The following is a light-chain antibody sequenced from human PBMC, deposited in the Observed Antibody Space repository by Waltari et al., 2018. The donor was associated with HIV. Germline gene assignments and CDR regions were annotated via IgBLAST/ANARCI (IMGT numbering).Light chain of an antibody. CDR1: QSVRSL. V-gene: IGKV3-11*01. CDR3: QQRSNWPLT. J-gene: IGKJ4*01. Sequence: EIVLTQSPATLSLSPGERATLSCRASQSVRSLLGWYQQKPGQAPRLLIYDAFNRATDTPARFSGSGSGTDFTLTISSLEPEDFAVYYCQQRSNWPLTFGGGTKVEIK. CDR2: DAF.